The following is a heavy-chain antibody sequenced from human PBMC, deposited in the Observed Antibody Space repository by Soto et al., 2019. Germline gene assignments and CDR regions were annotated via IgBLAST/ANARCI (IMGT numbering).Heavy chain of an antibody. V-gene: IGHV4-34*01. Sequence: PSETLSLTCAVYGGSFSGYYWSWIRQPPGKGLECIGEINHSGSTNYNPSLRSRVTISVDTSKNQFSLKLSSVTAADTAVYYCARGQYCSSTSCLIGAFDIWGRGTMVTVSS. CDR3: ARGQYCSSTSCLIGAFDI. D-gene: IGHD2-2*01. CDR2: INHSGST. CDR1: GGSFSGYY. J-gene: IGHJ3*02.